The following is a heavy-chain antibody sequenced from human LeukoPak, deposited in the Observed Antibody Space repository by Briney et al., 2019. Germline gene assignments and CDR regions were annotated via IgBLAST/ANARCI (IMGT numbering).Heavy chain of an antibody. CDR1: GFTFSSYS. Sequence: PGGSLRLSCAAPGFTFSSYSMNWVRQAPGKGLEWVSAISSSGTYIYYADSVRGRFTISRDNAKNSLYLQMKRLRAEETAVYYCARLGHGLDAFDIWGQGTMVTVSS. J-gene: IGHJ3*02. V-gene: IGHV3-21*01. CDR3: ARLGHGLDAFDI. CDR2: ISSSGTYI. D-gene: IGHD3-16*01.